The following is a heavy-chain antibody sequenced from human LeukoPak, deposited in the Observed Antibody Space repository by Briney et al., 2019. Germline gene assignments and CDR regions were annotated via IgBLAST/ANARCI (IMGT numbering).Heavy chain of an antibody. Sequence: ASVKVSCKASGYTFTGFCIHWVRQAPGQGLEWMGWLNPNSGGTNYAQNFQGRVTMTRDTSISTGYMELSRLRSDDTAVYYCARDLDNYSGSGSYYNGDPLFQHWGQGTLVTVSS. CDR2: LNPNSGGT. CDR1: GYTFTGFC. J-gene: IGHJ1*01. D-gene: IGHD3-10*01. V-gene: IGHV1-2*02. CDR3: ARDLDNYSGSGSYYNGDPLFQH.